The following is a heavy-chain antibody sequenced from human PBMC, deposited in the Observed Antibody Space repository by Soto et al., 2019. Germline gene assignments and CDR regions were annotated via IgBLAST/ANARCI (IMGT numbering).Heavy chain of an antibody. CDR1: GFTFTSNG. V-gene: IGHV3-30*18. CDR2: ISYDGTEK. CDR3: AERNYGYFKYYGMDV. D-gene: IGHD3-16*01. Sequence: PGGSLRLSCAASGFTFTSNGIHWVRQAPGKGLEWLAAISYDGTEKYYGDSVKGRFTISRDNSKNTVFLQMNTLRAEDTAVYYCAERNYGYFKYYGMDVWGQGTAVTVSS. J-gene: IGHJ6*02.